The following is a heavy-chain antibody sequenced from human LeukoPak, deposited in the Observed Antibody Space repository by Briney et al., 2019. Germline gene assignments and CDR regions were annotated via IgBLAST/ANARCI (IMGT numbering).Heavy chain of an antibody. CDR2: MNPNNGNT. Sequence: ASVKVSCKASGFTFTSYDINWVRQASGQGLGWMGWMNPNNGNTGYAQKFQGRVTMTRDTSISTAYMELRGLRSEDTAVYYCVRDGEGVAISVNYWFDPWGQGTLVTVSS. J-gene: IGHJ5*02. V-gene: IGHV1-8*01. CDR1: GFTFTSYD. D-gene: IGHD3-10*01. CDR3: VRDGEGVAISVNYWFDP.